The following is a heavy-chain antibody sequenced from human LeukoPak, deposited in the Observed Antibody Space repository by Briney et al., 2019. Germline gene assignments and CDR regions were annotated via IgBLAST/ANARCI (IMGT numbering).Heavy chain of an antibody. CDR3: ARGYYYDSSGYLYDAFDI. CDR1: GFTFSRYG. V-gene: IGHV3-30*03. D-gene: IGHD3-22*01. J-gene: IGHJ3*02. CDR2: ISYDGSNK. Sequence: QPGGSLRLSCAASGFTFSRYGMHWVRQAPGKGLEWVAVISYDGSNKYYADSVKGRFTISRDNSKNTLYLQMNSLRAEDTAVYYCARGYYYDSSGYLYDAFDIWGQGTMVTVSS.